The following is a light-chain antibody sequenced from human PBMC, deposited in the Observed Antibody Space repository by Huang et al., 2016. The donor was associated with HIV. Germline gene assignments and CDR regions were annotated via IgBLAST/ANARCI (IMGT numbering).Light chain of an antibody. CDR1: QSVSSN. J-gene: IGKJ2*01. CDR2: GTS. V-gene: IGKV3-15*01. CDR3: QQYNNWYPYT. Sequence: DIVMTLSPATLSVSPGDRVTLSCRASQSVSSNLAWYQQKPGPPPRLLIYGTSTSATGSPARFSGSGSGTEFTLTISSLQSEDFAVYCCQQYNNWYPYTFGQGTKLEIK.